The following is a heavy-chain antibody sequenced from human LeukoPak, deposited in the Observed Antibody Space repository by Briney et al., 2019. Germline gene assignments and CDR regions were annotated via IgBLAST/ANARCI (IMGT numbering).Heavy chain of an antibody. D-gene: IGHD1-1*01. CDR1: GGSISRSSYY. Sequence: SQTLSLTRTVSGGSISRSSYYWSWIRQPAGRGLEWIGRIYTSGSTNYNPSLKSRVTISVDTSKNQFSVKLSSVTAADTAVYYCARERYAGQYYFDSWGQGTLVTVSP. CDR2: IYTSGST. J-gene: IGHJ4*02. CDR3: ARERYAGQYYFDS. V-gene: IGHV4-61*02.